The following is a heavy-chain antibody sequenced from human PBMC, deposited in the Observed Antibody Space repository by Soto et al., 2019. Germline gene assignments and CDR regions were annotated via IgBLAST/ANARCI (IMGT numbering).Heavy chain of an antibody. CDR2: LIPIFGTA. CDR3: AREPAGPDNWFDP. Sequence: SVKVSCKASGGTFSSYAISWVRQAPGQGLEWMGGLIPIFGTANYAQKFQGRVTITADKSTSTAYMELSSLRSEDTAVYYGAREPAGPDNWFDPWGQGTLVTVSS. J-gene: IGHJ5*02. V-gene: IGHV1-69*06. CDR1: GGTFSSYA. D-gene: IGHD2-2*01.